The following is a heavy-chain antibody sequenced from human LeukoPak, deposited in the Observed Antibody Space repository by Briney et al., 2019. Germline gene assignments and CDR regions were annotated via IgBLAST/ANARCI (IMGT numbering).Heavy chain of an antibody. V-gene: IGHV3-23*01. CDR1: GFTFNTYA. D-gene: IGHD3-10*01. J-gene: IGHJ4*02. CDR2: VSGSGGST. CDR3: AKDLGGEGGSGFPGY. Sequence: GGSLRLSCAASGFTFNTYAMSWVRQAPGKGLEWVSGVSGSGGSTYYADSVKGRFTISRDNSKNTLYLQMNSLRAEDTAVYYCAKDLGGEGGSGFPGYWGQGTLVTVSS.